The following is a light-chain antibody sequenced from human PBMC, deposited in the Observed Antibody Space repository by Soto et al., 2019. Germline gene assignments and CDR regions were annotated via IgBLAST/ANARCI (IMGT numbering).Light chain of an antibody. CDR3: AAYTPARIRV. CDR1: SSDIGAYNS. CDR2: DVS. Sequence: QSALTQPASVSASPGQSITISCTGTSSDIGAYNSVSWYQQLPGKAPQLMIYDVSFRPSGISSRFSGSKSGNTASLTISGLRADGDADYYCAAYTPARIRVFGGGTKLTVL. J-gene: IGLJ2*01. V-gene: IGLV2-14*03.